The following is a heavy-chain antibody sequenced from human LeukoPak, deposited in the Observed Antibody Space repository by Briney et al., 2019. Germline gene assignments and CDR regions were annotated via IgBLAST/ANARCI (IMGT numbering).Heavy chain of an antibody. CDR1: GGSISSCSYY. V-gene: IGHV4-39*01. Sequence: SETLSLTCTVSGGSISSCSYYWGWIRQPPGKGLEWIGSIYYSGSTYYNPSLKSRVTISVDTSKNQFSLKLSSVTAADTAVYYCARQDYDILTGYYLSRRVRSFDYWGQGTLVTVSS. J-gene: IGHJ4*02. D-gene: IGHD3-9*01. CDR2: IYYSGST. CDR3: ARQDYDILTGYYLSRRVRSFDY.